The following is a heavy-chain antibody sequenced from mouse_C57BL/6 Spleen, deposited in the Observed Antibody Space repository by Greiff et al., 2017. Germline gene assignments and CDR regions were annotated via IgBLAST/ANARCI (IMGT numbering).Heavy chain of an antibody. J-gene: IGHJ4*01. CDR1: GYTFTSYW. Sequence: QVQLQQPGTELVKPGASVKLSCKASGYTFTSYWMHWVKQRPGQGLEWIGNINPSNGGPNYNEKFKGKATLTVDKSSGTAYMQLSSLTSEDSAVYYCARGRTYYYSDAMDYWGQGTSVTVSS. V-gene: IGHV1-53*01. CDR2: INPSNGGP. CDR3: ARGRTYYYSDAMDY. D-gene: IGHD2-12*01.